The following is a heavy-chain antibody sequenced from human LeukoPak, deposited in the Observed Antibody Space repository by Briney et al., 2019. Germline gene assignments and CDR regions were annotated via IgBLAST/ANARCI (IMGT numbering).Heavy chain of an antibody. D-gene: IGHD1-1*01. CDR1: GFTFSSYA. J-gene: IGHJ3*02. CDR3: AKDQSGTLWLEHRGQFDI. CDR2: ICGSGGST. Sequence: GGSLSLSCAASGFTFSSYAMGWVRQAPGKGLEWVSAICGSGGSTYYAHSVKGRFTISRDNSKNKLYLQMNSLRAEDTAVYYCAKDQSGTLWLEHRGQFDIWGQGTMVTVSS. V-gene: IGHV3-23*01.